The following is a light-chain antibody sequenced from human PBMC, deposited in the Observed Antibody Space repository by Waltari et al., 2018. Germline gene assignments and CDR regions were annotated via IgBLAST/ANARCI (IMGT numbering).Light chain of an antibody. CDR2: QDR. CDR1: KLGYKY. J-gene: IGLJ1*01. CDR3: QAWDVSTFYV. V-gene: IGLV3-1*01. Sequence: SYELTQPPSLSVSPGQTASITCSGDKLGYKYISWYQKKPGLPPVLVIYQDRKRPSGIPRRLSGSNSGSAATLTISGTQAMDEADYFCQAWDVSTFYVFGTGTKVAVL.